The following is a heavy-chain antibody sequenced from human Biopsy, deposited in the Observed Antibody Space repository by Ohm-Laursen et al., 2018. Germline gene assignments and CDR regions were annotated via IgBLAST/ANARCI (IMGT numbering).Heavy chain of an antibody. CDR1: GGSISSSTTYY. CDR2: IYITETT. Sequence: TLSLTCTVSGGSISSSTTYYWAWLRQPPGKGLEWIGSIYITETTFYNPSLKSRVTISVDTSPNQFSRKVSSVTAADTALYFCARHPTGFWFDPWGHGTLVTVSS. J-gene: IGHJ5*02. CDR3: ARHPTGFWFDP. V-gene: IGHV4-39*01.